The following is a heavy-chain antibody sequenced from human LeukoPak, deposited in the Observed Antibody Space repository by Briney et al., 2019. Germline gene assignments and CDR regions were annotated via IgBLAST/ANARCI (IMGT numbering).Heavy chain of an antibody. CDR3: ARLQYSFLYGSGSYGVDY. V-gene: IGHV3-48*04. CDR1: GFTFSRYT. D-gene: IGHD3-10*01. J-gene: IGHJ4*02. Sequence: GGSLRLSCAASGFTFSRYTMNWVRQAPGKGLEWVSYISSSGSTKYYADSVKGRFTISRDNAKNSLYLQMNSLRAEDTAVYYCARLQYSFLYGSGSYGVDYWGQGTLVTVSS. CDR2: ISSSGSTK.